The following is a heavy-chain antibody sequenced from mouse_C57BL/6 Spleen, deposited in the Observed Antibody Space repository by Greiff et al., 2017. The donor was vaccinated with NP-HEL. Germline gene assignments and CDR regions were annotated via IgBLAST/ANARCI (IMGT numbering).Heavy chain of an antibody. D-gene: IGHD3-2*02. CDR3: ARKRDSSGYVRAMDY. Sequence: QVQLQQSGPGLVAPSQSLSITCTVSGFSLTSYAISWVRQPPGKGLEWLGVIWTGGGTNYNSALKSRLSISKDNSKSQVFLKMNSLQTDDTARYYCARKRDSSGYVRAMDYWGQGTSVTVSS. V-gene: IGHV2-9-1*01. J-gene: IGHJ4*01. CDR1: GFSLTSYA. CDR2: IWTGGGT.